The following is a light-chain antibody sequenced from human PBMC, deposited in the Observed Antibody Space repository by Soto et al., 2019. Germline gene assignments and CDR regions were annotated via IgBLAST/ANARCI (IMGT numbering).Light chain of an antibody. J-gene: IGLJ1*01. CDR2: DVN. Sequence: QSVLTQPPSVSAAPGQKVTISCSGSSSNIGGNSVSWYQQLPGTAPKLLIYDVNKRPSGIPDRLSGSKSGTSATLGITGFQTGDEADYYCGSWDSSLSAYVFGTGTKVTVL. CDR1: SSNIGGNS. CDR3: GSWDSSLSAYV. V-gene: IGLV1-51*01.